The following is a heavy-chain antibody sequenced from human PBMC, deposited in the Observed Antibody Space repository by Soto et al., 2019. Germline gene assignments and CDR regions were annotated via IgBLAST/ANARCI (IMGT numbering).Heavy chain of an antibody. V-gene: IGHV3-53*01. CDR2: IDSGDST. Sequence: GGFLRVPCGASWFSGSDHCMRRVPQAPGKGLEWVSVIDSGDSTYYADSVKGRFTVSRDNSKNTLYLQMNSLRAEDTAVFYCAKERSSGWSFDYWGQGTLVTVSS. J-gene: IGHJ4*02. CDR1: WFSGSDHC. CDR3: AKERSSGWSFDY. D-gene: IGHD6-19*01.